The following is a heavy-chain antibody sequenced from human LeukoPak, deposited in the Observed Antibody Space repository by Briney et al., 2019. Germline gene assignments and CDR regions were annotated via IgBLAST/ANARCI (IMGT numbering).Heavy chain of an antibody. J-gene: IGHJ4*02. CDR2: FDPEDGET. CDR3: AADLLIARRSDY. CDR1: GYTLTELS. Sequence: ASVKVSCKVSGYTLTELSMHWVRQAPGKGLEWMGGFDPEDGETIYAQKFQGRVTMTEDTSTDTAYMELSSLRSEDTAVYYCAADLLIARRSDYWGQGTLVTVSS. D-gene: IGHD6-13*01. V-gene: IGHV1-24*01.